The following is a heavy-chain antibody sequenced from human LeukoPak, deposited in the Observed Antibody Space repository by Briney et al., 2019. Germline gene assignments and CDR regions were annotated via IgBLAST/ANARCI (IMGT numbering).Heavy chain of an antibody. Sequence: GGSLRLSCAASGFTFSRRWMSWVRQAPGEGLEWVANIKQDGSEKFYVDSVKGRFTISRDNAKNSLYLQVNSLRAEDTAVYYCAKDLLEYRYYDSSGYNGYWGQGTLVTVSS. D-gene: IGHD3-22*01. J-gene: IGHJ4*02. CDR2: IKQDGSEK. CDR1: GFTFSRRW. CDR3: AKDLLEYRYYDSSGYNGY. V-gene: IGHV3-7*03.